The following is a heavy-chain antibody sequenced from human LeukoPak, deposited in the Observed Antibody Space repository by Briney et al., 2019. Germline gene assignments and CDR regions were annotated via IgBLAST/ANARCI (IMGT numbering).Heavy chain of an antibody. V-gene: IGHV4-4*07. CDR2: IYTSGST. D-gene: IGHD3-22*01. CDR3: ARDNYYYDSSGSQPFDY. Sequence: SETLSLTCAVCGGSFSDHFWSWIRQPAGKGLEWIGRIYTSGSTNYNPSLKSRVTMSVDTSKNQFSLKLSSVTAADTAVYYCARDNYYYDSSGSQPFDYWGQGTLVTVSS. CDR1: GGSFSDHF. J-gene: IGHJ4*02.